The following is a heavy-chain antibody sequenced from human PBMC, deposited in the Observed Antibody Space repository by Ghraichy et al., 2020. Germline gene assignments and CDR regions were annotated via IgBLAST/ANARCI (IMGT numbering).Heavy chain of an antibody. D-gene: IGHD2-15*01. V-gene: IGHV1-18*01. CDR3: ARVVAATGWATRRYYYYYGMDV. CDR1: GYTFTSYG. CDR2: ISAYNGNT. J-gene: IGHJ6*02. Sequence: ASVKVSCKASGYTFTSYGISWVRQAPGQGLEWMGWISAYNGNTNYAQKLQGRVTMTTDTSTSTAYMELRSLRSDDTAVYYCARVVAATGWATRRYYYYYGMDVWGQGTTVTVSS.